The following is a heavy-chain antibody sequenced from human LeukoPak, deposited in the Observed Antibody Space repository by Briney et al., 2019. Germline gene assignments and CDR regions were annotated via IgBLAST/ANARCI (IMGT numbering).Heavy chain of an antibody. Sequence: GGSLRLSCAASGFTLSSYAMSWVRQAPGKGLEWVSATSSSDAGTYYAESVRGRFTISRDNSKNTLYLQMNSLRAEDTAFYYCARATHYYDSSGYDYWGQGTLVTVSS. CDR1: GFTLSSYA. CDR3: ARATHYYDSSGYDY. CDR2: TSSSDAGT. D-gene: IGHD3-22*01. J-gene: IGHJ4*02. V-gene: IGHV3-23*01.